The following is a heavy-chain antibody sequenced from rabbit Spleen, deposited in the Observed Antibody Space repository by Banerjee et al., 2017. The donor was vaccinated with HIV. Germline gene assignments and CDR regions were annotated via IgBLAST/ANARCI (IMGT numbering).Heavy chain of an antibody. V-gene: IGHV1S47*01. D-gene: IGHD6-1*01. CDR2: IDPIFGST. Sequence: QEQLVESGGGLVQPGGSLKLSCKASGFEFSNYGVSWVRQAPGKGLEWIGYIDPIFGSTYYANWVNGRFTISRENTQNTLYLQLNSLTAADTATYFCVRDQAGYADYGPWYFNLWGPGTLVTVS. CDR3: VRDQAGYADYGPWYFNL. J-gene: IGHJ4*01. CDR1: GFEFSNYG.